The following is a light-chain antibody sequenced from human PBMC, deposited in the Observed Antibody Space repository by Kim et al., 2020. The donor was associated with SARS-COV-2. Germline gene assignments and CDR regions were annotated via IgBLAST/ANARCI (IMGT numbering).Light chain of an antibody. CDR3: QQYDTSPT. CDR1: QSVDSRY. J-gene: IGKJ1*01. CDR2: GAS. Sequence: EIVLTQSPGTLSLSPGERATLSCRASQSVDSRYFAWYQQKPGQAPRPLIYGASSRATGVPDRFSGSGSGTDFILTISRLEPEDFAVYYCQQYDTSPTFGQGTKVDIK. V-gene: IGKV3-20*01.